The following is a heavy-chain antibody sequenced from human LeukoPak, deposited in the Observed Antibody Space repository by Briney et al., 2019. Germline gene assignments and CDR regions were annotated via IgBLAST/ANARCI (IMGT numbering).Heavy chain of an antibody. V-gene: IGHV3-7*01. CDR1: GFVFSNYY. Sequence: GGSLRLSCTPSGFVFSNYYMTWVRQAPGKGLEWVASIRDDGSAKFYVDSVKGRFTISRDNAKNSLGLQLNSLRAEDTAVYYCAKFILYHGAFDLWGQGTLVTVSS. J-gene: IGHJ4*02. D-gene: IGHD2-8*01. CDR3: AKFILYHGAFDL. CDR2: IRDDGSAK.